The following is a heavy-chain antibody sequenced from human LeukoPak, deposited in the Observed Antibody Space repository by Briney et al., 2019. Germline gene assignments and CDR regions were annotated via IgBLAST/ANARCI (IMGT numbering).Heavy chain of an antibody. CDR1: GFTFSSYS. V-gene: IGHV3-21*01. D-gene: IGHD5-12*01. Sequence: NPGGSLRLSCAASGFTFSSYSMNWVRQAPGKGLEWVSSISSSSSYIYYADSVKGRFTISRDNAKNSLYLQMNSLRAEDTAVYYCAGAGYSGSTIGNWFDPWGQGTLVTVSS. CDR3: AGAGYSGSTIGNWFDP. J-gene: IGHJ5*02. CDR2: ISSSSSYI.